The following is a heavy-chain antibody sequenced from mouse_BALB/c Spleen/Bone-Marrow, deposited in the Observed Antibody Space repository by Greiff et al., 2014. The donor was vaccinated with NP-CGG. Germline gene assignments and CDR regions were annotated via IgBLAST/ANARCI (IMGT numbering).Heavy chain of an antibody. CDR3: ARFGRYYFDY. CDR2: INPGSGGA. Sequence: QVQLQQPGAELVRPGTAVNVSCKASGYAFTNYLIEWVKQRPGQGLEWIGVINPGSGGANYNEKFKGKATLTADKSSSTAYMQLSSLTSDDSAVYFCARFGRYYFDYWGQGTTLTVSS. CDR1: GYAFTNYL. V-gene: IGHV1-54*01. J-gene: IGHJ2*01.